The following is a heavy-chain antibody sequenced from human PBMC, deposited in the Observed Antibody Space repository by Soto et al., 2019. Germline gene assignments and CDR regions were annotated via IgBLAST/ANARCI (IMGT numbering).Heavy chain of an antibody. V-gene: IGHV4-34*01. Sequence: SETLSLTCAVYGGSFSGYYWSWIRQPPGKGLEWIGEINHSGSTNYNPSLKSRVTISVDTSKNQFSLKLSSVTAADTAVYYCARSQTTVTSYDYWGQGTLVTVSS. D-gene: IGHD4-17*01. CDR3: ARSQTTVTSYDY. CDR2: INHSGST. CDR1: GGSFSGYY. J-gene: IGHJ4*02.